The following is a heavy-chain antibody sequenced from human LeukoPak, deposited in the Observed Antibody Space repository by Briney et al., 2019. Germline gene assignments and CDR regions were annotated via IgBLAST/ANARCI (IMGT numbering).Heavy chain of an antibody. D-gene: IGHD3-22*01. Sequence: PGASVKVSCKASGYTFTSYAMHWVRQAPGQRLEWMGWINAGNGNTKYSQKFQGRVTITRDTSASTAYMELRSLRSDDTAVYYCARAITYYYDSSGYYYFDYWGQGTLVTVSS. CDR2: INAGNGNT. V-gene: IGHV1-3*01. J-gene: IGHJ4*02. CDR1: GYTFTSYA. CDR3: ARAITYYYDSSGYYYFDY.